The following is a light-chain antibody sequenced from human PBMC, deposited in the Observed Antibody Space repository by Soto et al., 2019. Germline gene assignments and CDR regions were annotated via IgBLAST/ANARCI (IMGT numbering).Light chain of an antibody. CDR2: DAS. CDR3: QQCAFSPIT. CDR1: QYVAKSY. J-gene: IGKJ5*01. V-gene: IGKV3-20*01. Sequence: EIVLTQSPGTLSLSPGDGATLSCRASQYVAKSYLGWYQQKPGQPPRLLIFDASTRATGIPDRFSGSGSGTDFTLTISRLEPEDFAVYHCQQCAFSPITFGQGTRLEIK.